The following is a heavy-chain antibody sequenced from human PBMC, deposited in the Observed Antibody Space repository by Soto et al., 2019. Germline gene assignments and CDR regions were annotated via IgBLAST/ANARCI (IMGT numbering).Heavy chain of an antibody. J-gene: IGHJ4*02. D-gene: IGHD3-3*01. CDR1: GVTFSSSW. CDR2: INSDGSST. Sequence: PGGALRLSCARSGVTFSSSWRHWVRQAPGKGLVWVSRINSDGSSTSYADSVKGRFTISRDNAKNTLYLQMNSLRAEDTDVYYCARAGRYYDFWSGYSNLNPLTFDYWGQGTLVTVS. CDR3: ARAGRYYDFWSGYSNLNPLTFDY. V-gene: IGHV3-74*01.